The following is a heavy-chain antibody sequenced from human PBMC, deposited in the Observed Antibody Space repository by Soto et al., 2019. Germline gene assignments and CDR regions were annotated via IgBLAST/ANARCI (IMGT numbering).Heavy chain of an antibody. Sequence: GGSLRLSCAASGFTFSRYGMHWVRQAPGKGLEWVAFTWYDGSNKYYADSVKGRFTISRDNSKNTLDLQMNSLRAEDTALYYCARDLGYCSGGTCYGNNWFDPWGQGTLVTVSS. V-gene: IGHV3-33*01. J-gene: IGHJ5*02. CDR3: ARDLGYCSGGTCYGNNWFDP. CDR1: GFTFSRYG. CDR2: TWYDGSNK. D-gene: IGHD2-15*01.